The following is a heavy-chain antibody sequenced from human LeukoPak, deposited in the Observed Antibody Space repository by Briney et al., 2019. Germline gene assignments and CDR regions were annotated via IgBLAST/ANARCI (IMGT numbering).Heavy chain of an antibody. V-gene: IGHV1-69*13. J-gene: IGHJ4*02. D-gene: IGHD3-3*01. CDR3: ARIDFWSGYYDFSPDY. Sequence: SVKVSCKASGGTFSSYAISWVRQAPGQGLEWMGGIIPIFGTANYAQKFQGRVTIAADESTSTAYMELSSLRSEDTAVYYCARIDFWSGYYDFSPDYWGQGTLVTVSS. CDR1: GGTFSSYA. CDR2: IIPIFGTA.